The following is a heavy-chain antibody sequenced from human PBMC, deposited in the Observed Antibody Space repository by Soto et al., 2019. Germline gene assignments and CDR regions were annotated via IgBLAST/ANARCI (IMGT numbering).Heavy chain of an antibody. J-gene: IGHJ4*02. Sequence: QVQLVESGGGVVQPGRSLRLSCAASGFTFSSYAMHWVRQAPGKGLEWVAVISYDGSNKYYADSVKGRFTISRDNSKNTLYLQMNSLRAEDTAVYYCAREWATYYDILTGSAQRYYFDYWGQGTLVTVSS. CDR1: GFTFSSYA. V-gene: IGHV3-30-3*01. D-gene: IGHD3-9*01. CDR2: ISYDGSNK. CDR3: AREWATYYDILTGSAQRYYFDY.